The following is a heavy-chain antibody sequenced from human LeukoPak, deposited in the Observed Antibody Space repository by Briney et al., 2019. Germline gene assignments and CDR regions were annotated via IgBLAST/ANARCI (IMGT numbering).Heavy chain of an antibody. CDR3: ARAVGGDGSGSL. Sequence: QAGGSLRLSCAASGFTLSTYTMDWVRQAPGKGLEWVAFIRYDGSKKFYADSVKGRFTISRDNSKNTLYLQMYSLRAEDTAVYYCARAVGGDGSGSLWGPGTLVTVSS. CDR1: GFTLSTYT. V-gene: IGHV3-30*02. D-gene: IGHD3-10*01. CDR2: IRYDGSKK. J-gene: IGHJ4*02.